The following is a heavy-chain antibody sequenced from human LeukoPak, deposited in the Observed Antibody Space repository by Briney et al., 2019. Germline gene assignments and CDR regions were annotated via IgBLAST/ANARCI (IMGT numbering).Heavy chain of an antibody. D-gene: IGHD4-23*01. CDR3: ARVDDYGGNSVGY. CDR1: GYTFTTYY. Sequence: ASVKVSCKASGYTFTTYYLHWVRRAPGQGLEWMGKINPRDKSTSFAQKFQGKVTMTRDTSTSTIYMELSSLPPEDTAVYYCARVDDYGGNSVGYWGQGTLVTVSS. V-gene: IGHV1-46*01. J-gene: IGHJ4*02. CDR2: INPRDKST.